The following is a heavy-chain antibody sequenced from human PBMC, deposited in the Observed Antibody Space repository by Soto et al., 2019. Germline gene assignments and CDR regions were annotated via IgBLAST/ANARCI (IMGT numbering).Heavy chain of an antibody. V-gene: IGHV4-61*08. CDR1: GASISSDDSY. CDR2: IHDSGNT. J-gene: IGHJ4*02. CDR3: ARDWKGFFDH. D-gene: IGHD1-1*01. Sequence: PSETLSLTCTVSGASISSDDSYWNWIRQPPGKGLEWIGYIHDSGNTDYNPSLKSRVTISVDTPKNQFSLKLSSVTAADTAVYYCARDWKGFFDHWAQGTLVTVSS.